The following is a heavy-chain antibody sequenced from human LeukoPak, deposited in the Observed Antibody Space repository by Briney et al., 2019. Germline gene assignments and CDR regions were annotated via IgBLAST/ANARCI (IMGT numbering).Heavy chain of an antibody. CDR1: KFTFSDYY. Sequence: AGGSLRLSCAASKFTFSDYYMSWFRQAPGKGPEWISYISNSAGTIYYAGSVKGRFTISRDNVKNLLYLQMNSLRAEDTAVYYCSCWDYWGQGTLVTVSS. CDR2: ISNSAGTI. CDR3: SCWDY. J-gene: IGHJ4*02. V-gene: IGHV3-11*01.